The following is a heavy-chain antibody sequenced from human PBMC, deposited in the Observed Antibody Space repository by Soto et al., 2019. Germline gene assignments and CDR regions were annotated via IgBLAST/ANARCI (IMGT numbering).Heavy chain of an antibody. CDR1: GGTFSSYA. J-gene: IGHJ6*02. CDR3: ASVAPPGHQAHLYYGMDV. Sequence: SVKVSCKASGGTFSSYAISWVRQAPGQGLEWMGGIIPIFGTANYAQKFQGRVTTTADKSTSTAYMELSSLRSEDTAVYYCASVAPPGHQAHLYYGMDVWGQGTTVTVSS. V-gene: IGHV1-69*06. D-gene: IGHD5-12*01. CDR2: IIPIFGTA.